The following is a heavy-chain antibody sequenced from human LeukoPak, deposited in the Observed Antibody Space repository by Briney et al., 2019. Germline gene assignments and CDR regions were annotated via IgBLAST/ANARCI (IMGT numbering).Heavy chain of an antibody. D-gene: IGHD3-10*01. J-gene: IGHJ4*02. V-gene: IGHV4-31*03. Sequence: SETLSLTCTVSGGSISSGGYYWSWIRQHPGKGLEWIGYIYYSGSTYYNPSLKSRVTISVDTSKNQFSLKLSSVTAADTAVHYCARDRSNTMVRGVIDWGQGTLVTVSS. CDR3: ARDRSNTMVRGVID. CDR2: IYYSGST. CDR1: GGSISSGGYY.